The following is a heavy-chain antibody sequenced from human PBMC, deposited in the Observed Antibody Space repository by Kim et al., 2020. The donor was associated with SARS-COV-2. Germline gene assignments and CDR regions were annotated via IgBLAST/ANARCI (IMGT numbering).Heavy chain of an antibody. CDR1: GGSISSGGYY. V-gene: IGHV4-31*03. CDR3: ARQGEVVPAATYAFDI. D-gene: IGHD2-2*01. Sequence: SETLSLTCTVSGGSISSGGYYWSWIRQHPGKGLEWIGYIYYSGSTYYNPSLKSRVTISVDTSKNQFSLKLSSVTAADTAVYYCARQGEVVPAATYAFDIWGQGTMVTVSS. CDR2: IYYSGST. J-gene: IGHJ3*02.